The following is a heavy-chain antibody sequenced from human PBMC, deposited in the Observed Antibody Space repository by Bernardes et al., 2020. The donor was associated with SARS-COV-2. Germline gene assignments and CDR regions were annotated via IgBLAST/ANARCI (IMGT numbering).Heavy chain of an antibody. J-gene: IGHJ4*02. D-gene: IGHD2-2*01. CDR1: GFAFSTYT. V-gene: IGHV3-21*01. CDR3: ARDSCSSTNCPNLYSYYGAVAS. Sequence: GGSLRLSCAASGFAFSTYTVNWVRQAPGKGLEWVSSISVDTTYIYYADSVKGRFTISRDNAKNSLYLQMNSLRAEDTGVYYCARDSCSSTNCPNLYSYYGAVASWGQGTLVTVSS. CDR2: ISVDTTYI.